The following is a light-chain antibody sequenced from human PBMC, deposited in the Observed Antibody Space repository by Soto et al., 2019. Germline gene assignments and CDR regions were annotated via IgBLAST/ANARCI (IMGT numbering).Light chain of an antibody. CDR2: SVS. CDR1: QRVYNW. V-gene: IGKV1-5*01. Sequence: IEMTQYPSTVSASVGARVTITCRASQRVYNWLAWYQQKPGKAPKLLISSVSTLESGVPSRFSGSGSGTEFTFAISSLQPEDLGTYYCQQYNSYLSFGPGTKVEI. J-gene: IGKJ3*01. CDR3: QQYNSYLS.